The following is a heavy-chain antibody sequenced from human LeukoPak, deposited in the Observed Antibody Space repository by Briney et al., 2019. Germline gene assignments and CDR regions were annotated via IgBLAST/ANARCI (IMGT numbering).Heavy chain of an antibody. J-gene: IGHJ4*02. Sequence: SGRSLRLSCAASGFTFSSYGMHWVRQAPGKGLEWVAVISYDGSNKYYADSVKGRFTISRDNSKNTLYLQMNSLRAEDTAVYYCAKGGRWLQLIDYWGQGTLVTVSS. CDR3: AKGGRWLQLIDY. V-gene: IGHV3-30*18. D-gene: IGHD5-24*01. CDR2: ISYDGSNK. CDR1: GFTFSSYG.